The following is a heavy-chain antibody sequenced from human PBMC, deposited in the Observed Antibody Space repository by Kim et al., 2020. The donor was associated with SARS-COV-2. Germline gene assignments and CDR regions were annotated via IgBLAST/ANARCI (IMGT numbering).Heavy chain of an antibody. V-gene: IGHV3-43*01. CDR3: AKDRGRGMDV. CDR2: ISWDGGST. J-gene: IGHJ6*02. Sequence: GGSLRLSCAASGFTFDDYTMHWVRQAPGKGLEWVSLISWDGGSTYYADSVKGRFTISRDNSKNSLYLQMNSLRTEDTALYYCAKDRGRGMDVWGQGTTVTVSS. CDR1: GFTFDDYT.